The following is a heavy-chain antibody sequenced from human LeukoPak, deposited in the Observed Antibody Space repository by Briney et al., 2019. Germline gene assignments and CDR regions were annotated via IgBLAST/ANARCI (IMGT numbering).Heavy chain of an antibody. D-gene: IGHD3-10*01. J-gene: IGHJ4*02. CDR1: GFTFSSYS. V-gene: IGHV3-30*18. Sequence: PGGSLRLSCAASGFTFSSYSMNWVRQAPGKGLEWVALISSDGGNTSYADSVKGRFTISRDNSKNSLYLQINSLRVEDTAVYYCAKDGRWFGDLSLNYFDYWGQGTLVTVSS. CDR2: ISSDGGNT. CDR3: AKDGRWFGDLSLNYFDY.